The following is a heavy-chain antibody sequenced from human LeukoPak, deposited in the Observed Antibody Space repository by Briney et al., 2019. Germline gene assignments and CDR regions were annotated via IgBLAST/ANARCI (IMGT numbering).Heavy chain of an antibody. V-gene: IGHV3-21*01. Sequence: PGGSLRLSCAASGFSFTSYTMNWVRQAPGKGLEWVSSISSSSSFIYYADSVKGRFTISRDNAKNSLYLQMNSLRAEDTAVYYCASGNDFWSGYRDWGQGTLVTVSS. CDR1: GFSFTSYT. CDR3: ASGNDFWSGYRD. CDR2: ISSSSSFI. J-gene: IGHJ4*02. D-gene: IGHD3-3*01.